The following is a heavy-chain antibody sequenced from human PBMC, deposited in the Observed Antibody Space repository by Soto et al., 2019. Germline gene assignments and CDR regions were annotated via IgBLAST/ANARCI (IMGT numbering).Heavy chain of an antibody. J-gene: IGHJ6*02. D-gene: IGHD3-10*01. Sequence: SVKVSCKASGGTFSSYAISWVRQAPGQGLEWMGGIIPIFGTANYAQKFQGRVTITADEYTSTAYMELSSLRSEDATLYYCARYADYGSGRPPLHSHYDIDVSRQETRVTVSS. CDR1: GGTFSSYA. V-gene: IGHV1-69*13. CDR2: IIPIFGTA. CDR3: ARYADYGSGRPPLHSHYDIDV.